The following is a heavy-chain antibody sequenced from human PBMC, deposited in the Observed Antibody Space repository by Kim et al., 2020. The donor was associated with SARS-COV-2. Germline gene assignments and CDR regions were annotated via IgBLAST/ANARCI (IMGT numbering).Heavy chain of an antibody. CDR3: ARELITMISSVWYFDL. D-gene: IGHD3-22*01. CDR1: GFTFSSYE. V-gene: IGHV3-48*03. J-gene: IGHJ2*01. CDR2: ISSSGSTI. Sequence: GGSLRLSCAASGFTFSSYEMNWVRQAPGKGLEWVSYISSSGSTIYYADSVKGRFTISRDNAKNSLYLQMNSLRAEDTAVYYCARELITMISSVWYFDLWGRGTLVTVSS.